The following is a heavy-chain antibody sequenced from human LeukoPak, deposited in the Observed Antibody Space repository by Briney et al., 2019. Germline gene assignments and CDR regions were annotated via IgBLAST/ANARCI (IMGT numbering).Heavy chain of an antibody. CDR2: ITSSGTYI. J-gene: IGHJ4*02. CDR3: ARDWFHAIDY. Sequence: GGSLRPSSAASGFTFSNYNMNWVRQAPGKAMEWVSSITSSGTYIFYADSVKGRFTISRDNVKNSLYLQMNSLRPEDTAVYYCARDWFHAIDYWGQGTLVTVSS. D-gene: IGHD2/OR15-2a*01. V-gene: IGHV3-21*01. CDR1: GFTFSNYN.